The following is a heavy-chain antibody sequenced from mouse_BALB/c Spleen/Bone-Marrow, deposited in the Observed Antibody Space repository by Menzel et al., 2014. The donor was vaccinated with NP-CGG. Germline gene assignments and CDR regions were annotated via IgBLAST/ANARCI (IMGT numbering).Heavy chain of an antibody. J-gene: IGHJ4*01. CDR2: INPSSGYT. CDR3: ARCYYGSSNAMDY. CDR1: GYTFTSYT. V-gene: IGHV1-4*01. Sequence: QVQLQQSGAELARPGASVKMSCKASGYTFTSYTMHWVKQRPEQGLEWIGYINPSSGYTNYNQKFKDKATLTADKSSSTAYMQLSSLTSEDSAVYYCARCYYGSSNAMDYWGQGTSVTVSS. D-gene: IGHD1-1*01.